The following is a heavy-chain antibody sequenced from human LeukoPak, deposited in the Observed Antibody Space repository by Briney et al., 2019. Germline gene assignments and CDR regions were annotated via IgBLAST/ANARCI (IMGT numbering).Heavy chain of an antibody. D-gene: IGHD2-2*02. CDR2: IYTSGST. Sequence: SETLSLTCTVSGGSTSSGSYYWSWIRQPAGKGLEWIGRIYTSGSTNYNPSLESRVTISVDTSKNQFSLKLSSVTAADTAVYYCARSRYCSSTSCYIGLGYYYMDVWGKGTTVTVSS. J-gene: IGHJ6*03. CDR1: GGSTSSGSYY. CDR3: ARSRYCSSTSCYIGLGYYYMDV. V-gene: IGHV4-61*02.